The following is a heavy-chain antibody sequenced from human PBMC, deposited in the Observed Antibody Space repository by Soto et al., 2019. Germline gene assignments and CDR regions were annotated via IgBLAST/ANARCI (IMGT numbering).Heavy chain of an antibody. CDR2: ISGYNGNT. J-gene: IGHJ6*02. CDR3: ARDREYYYDSSGNYYYHYGLDV. V-gene: IGHV1-18*04. Sequence: QVQLVESGAEVKKPGASVKVSCKASGYTFTDYGISWVRQAPGQGLEGMGWISGYNGNTKYAQKFHGRVTMTTDTPTNTAYMELRSLRSDDTAVYYCARDREYYYDSSGNYYYHYGLDVWGQGTTVTVS. D-gene: IGHD3-22*01. CDR1: GYTFTDYG.